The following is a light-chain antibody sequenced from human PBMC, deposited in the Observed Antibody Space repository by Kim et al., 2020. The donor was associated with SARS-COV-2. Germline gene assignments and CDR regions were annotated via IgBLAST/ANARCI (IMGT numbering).Light chain of an antibody. CDR3: KSRDTSGYLLV. J-gene: IGLJ2*01. Sequence: ALGQTVRITCQGDSLRSYYASWYQQKPGQAPLLVIYAKNNRPSGIPDRFSGSSSGNTASLTITGAQAEDEADYYCKSRDTSGYLLVFGGGTQLTVL. CDR2: AKN. V-gene: IGLV3-19*01. CDR1: SLRSYY.